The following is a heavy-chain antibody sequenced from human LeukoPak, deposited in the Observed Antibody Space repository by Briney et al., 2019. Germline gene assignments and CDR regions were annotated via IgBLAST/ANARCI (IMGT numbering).Heavy chain of an antibody. Sequence: GGSLRLSCAASGFTFSSYGMHWVRQAPGKGLEWVAVIWYDGSNKYYADSVKGRLTISRDNSKNTLYLQMNSLRAEDTAVYYCARGFGSSWFHYGMDVWGQGTTVTVSS. CDR1: GFTFSSYG. D-gene: IGHD6-13*01. J-gene: IGHJ6*02. CDR3: ARGFGSSWFHYGMDV. CDR2: IWYDGSNK. V-gene: IGHV3-33*01.